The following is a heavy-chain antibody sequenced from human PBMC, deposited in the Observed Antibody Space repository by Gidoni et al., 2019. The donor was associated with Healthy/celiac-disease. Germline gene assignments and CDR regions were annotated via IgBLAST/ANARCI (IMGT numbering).Heavy chain of an antibody. V-gene: IGHV3-23*01. CDR2: ISGSGGST. J-gene: IGHJ4*02. D-gene: IGHD6-13*01. Sequence: EVQLLESGGGLVQPGGSLRLSCAASGFTFSSYAMSWVRQAPGKGLEWVSSISGSGGSTYSADSVKGRFTISRDNSKNTLYLQMNSLRAEDTAVYYCAKGGAPAAAVYSDYWGQGTLVTVSS. CDR3: AKGGAPAAAVYSDY. CDR1: GFTFSSYA.